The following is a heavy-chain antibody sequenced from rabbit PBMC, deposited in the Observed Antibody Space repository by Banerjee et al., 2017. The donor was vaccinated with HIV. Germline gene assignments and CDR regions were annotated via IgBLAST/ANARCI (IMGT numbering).Heavy chain of an antibody. Sequence: QSLEESGGDLVKPGASLTLTCTASGLDFSSSYWMCWIRQAPGKGLEWIACIDVGSKGTTHYVSWAKGRFTISKTSSTTVTLQMTSLTAADTATYFCARDLAGVIGWNFNLWGPGTLVTVS. J-gene: IGHJ4*01. V-gene: IGHV1S40*01. CDR2: IDVGSKGTT. D-gene: IGHD4-1*01. CDR3: ARDLAGVIGWNFNL. CDR1: GLDFSSSYW.